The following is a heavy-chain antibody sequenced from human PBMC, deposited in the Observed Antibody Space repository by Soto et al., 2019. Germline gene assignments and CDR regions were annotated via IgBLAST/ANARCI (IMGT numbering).Heavy chain of an antibody. D-gene: IGHD4-4*01. CDR1: GFTFSSYW. V-gene: IGHV3-7*01. Sequence: PGGSLRLSCAASGFTFSSYWMSWVRQAPGKGLEWVANIKEDGSESYYVDSVKGRFTISRDNAKNSLYLRMNSLRVEDTALYLCGSARDYSRHWGQGTPVTVSS. CDR2: IKEDGSES. CDR3: GSARDYSRH. J-gene: IGHJ4*02.